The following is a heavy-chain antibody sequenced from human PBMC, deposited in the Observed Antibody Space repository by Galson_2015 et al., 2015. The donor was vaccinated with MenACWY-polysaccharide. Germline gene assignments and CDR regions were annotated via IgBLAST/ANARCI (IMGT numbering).Heavy chain of an antibody. J-gene: IGHJ4*02. D-gene: IGHD4-17*01. CDR3: ARATSVTTFNQ. CDR2: IYTSGGT. Sequence: TLSLTCTVSGGSISSGSYYWSWIRQPAGKGLEWIGRIYTSGGTNYNPSLKSRITISKDTSKNQLSLELSSVTAADTAVYYCARATSVTTFNQWGQGTLVTVSS. V-gene: IGHV4-61*02. CDR1: GGSISSGSYY.